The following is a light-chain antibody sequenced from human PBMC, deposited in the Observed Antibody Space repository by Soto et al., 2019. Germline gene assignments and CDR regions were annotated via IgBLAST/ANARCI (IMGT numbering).Light chain of an antibody. V-gene: IGLV1-44*01. CDR1: SSNIGSNA. CDR3: AAWDDSLTAVV. J-gene: IGLJ2*01. Sequence: QSVLTQPPSASGTPGQRVTISCSGSSSNIGSNAVNWYQQLPGAAPKLLVYSDNQRPSGVPGRFSGSKSGTSASLAISGLQSEDEADYYCAAWDDSLTAVVFGGGTKLTVL. CDR2: SDN.